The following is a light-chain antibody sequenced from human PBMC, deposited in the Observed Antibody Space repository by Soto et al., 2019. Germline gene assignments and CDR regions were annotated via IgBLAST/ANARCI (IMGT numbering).Light chain of an antibody. CDR3: GTWDSSLSAVV. CDR1: SSNIGNNY. Sequence: QSVLTQPPSVSAAPGQKVTISCSGSSSNIGNNYVSWYQQLPGTAPTLLIYDNNNRPSGIPARFSGSKSGTSATLVITGLQTGDEADYYCGTWDSSLSAVVFGGGTQLTVL. J-gene: IGLJ2*01. V-gene: IGLV1-51*01. CDR2: DNN.